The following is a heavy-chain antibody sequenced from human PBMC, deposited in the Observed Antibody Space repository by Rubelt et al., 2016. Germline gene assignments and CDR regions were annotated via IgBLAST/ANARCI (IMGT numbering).Heavy chain of an antibody. CDR3: ARGVPSGFSYYGMDV. CDR1: GYTFTSYG. J-gene: IGHJ6*02. Sequence: QVQLVQSGAEVKKPGASVKVSCKASGYTFTSYGISWVRQATGQGLEWMGWMNPNSGKTGYAHKFQGGVTMTRNTSISTAYMELSSLRSEDTAVYYCARGVPSGFSYYGMDVWGQGTTVTVSS. V-gene: IGHV1-8*02. CDR2: MNPNSGKT. D-gene: IGHD1-14*01.